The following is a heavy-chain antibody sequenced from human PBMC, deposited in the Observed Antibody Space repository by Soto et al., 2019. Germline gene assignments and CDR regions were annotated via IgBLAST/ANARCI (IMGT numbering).Heavy chain of an antibody. D-gene: IGHD6-13*01. Sequence: QVQLVQSGAEVKKPGASVKVSCKASGYTFTGYYMHWVRQAPGQGLEWMGWINPNSGGTNYAQKFQGWVTMTRDTSISTANMERSRLRSDDTAVYYCARGIAAAAARGMDVWGQGTTVTVSS. CDR1: GYTFTGYY. V-gene: IGHV1-2*04. CDR3: ARGIAAAAARGMDV. J-gene: IGHJ6*02. CDR2: INPNSGGT.